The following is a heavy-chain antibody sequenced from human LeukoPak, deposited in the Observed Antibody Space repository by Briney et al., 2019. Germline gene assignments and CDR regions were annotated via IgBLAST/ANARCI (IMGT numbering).Heavy chain of an antibody. CDR1: GDSISGGAFY. CDR2: MFYSGST. V-gene: IGHV4-39*01. D-gene: IGHD1-26*01. Sequence: SETLSLTCTVSGDSISGGAFYWGWVRQSPGKGLEWIGSMFYSGSTHFNPSLESRITMPLDTSKNQFSLRLSLMTAADTAIYYCARQGSSPNWFDPWGQGTLVTVSS. CDR3: ARQGSSPNWFDP. J-gene: IGHJ5*02.